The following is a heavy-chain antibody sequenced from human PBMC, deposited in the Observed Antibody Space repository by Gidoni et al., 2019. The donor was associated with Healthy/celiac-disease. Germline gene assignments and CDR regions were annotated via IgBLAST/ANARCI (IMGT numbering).Heavy chain of an antibody. Sequence: QVQLVQSGAEVKKPGSSVQVSCKASGGTFSSYAIRWVRQAPGQGLEWMGGIIPIFCTANYAQKFQGRVTITADESTSTAYMELSSLRSEDTAVYYCARDRHDYVWGSYRLFDYWGQGTLVTVSS. CDR3: ARDRHDYVWGSYRLFDY. D-gene: IGHD3-16*02. CDR1: GGTFSSYA. V-gene: IGHV1-69*01. J-gene: IGHJ4*02. CDR2: IIPIFCTA.